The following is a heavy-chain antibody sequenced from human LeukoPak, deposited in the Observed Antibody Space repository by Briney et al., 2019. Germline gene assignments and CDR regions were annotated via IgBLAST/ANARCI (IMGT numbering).Heavy chain of an antibody. J-gene: IGHJ4*02. V-gene: IGHV4-59*01. CDR2: IYYSGST. CDR1: GGSISSYY. CDR3: ARARYYFDY. Sequence: SETLSLTCTVSGGSISSYYWSWIRQPPGKGLEWIGYIYYSGSTNCNPSLKSRVTISVDTSKNQFSLKLSSVTAADTAVYYCARARYYFDYWGQGTLVTVSS.